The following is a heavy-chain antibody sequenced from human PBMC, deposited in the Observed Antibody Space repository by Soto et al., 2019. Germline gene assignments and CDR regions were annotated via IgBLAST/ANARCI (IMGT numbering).Heavy chain of an antibody. CDR3: TRDRVGATIYYYYYYGMDV. J-gene: IGHJ6*02. D-gene: IGHD1-26*01. Sequence: LRLSCTASGFTFGDYAMSWVRQAPGKGLEWVGFIRSKAYGGTTEYAASVKGRFTISRDDSKSIAYLQMNSLKTEDTAVYYCTRDRVGATIYYYYYYGMDVWGQGTTVTVSS. CDR2: IRSKAYGGTT. CDR1: GFTFGDYA. V-gene: IGHV3-49*04.